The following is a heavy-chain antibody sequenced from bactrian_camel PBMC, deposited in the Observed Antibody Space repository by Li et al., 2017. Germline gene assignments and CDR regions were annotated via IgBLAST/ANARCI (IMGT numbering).Heavy chain of an antibody. V-gene: IGHV3-3*01. J-gene: IGHJ4*01. Sequence: HVLLVESGGGSVQAGGSLRLSCAASGHSRGSNCVGWYRLPPGRAPAERGGIAAIRRSGGETWYAGSVKGRFTISQDSANKTVYLLMNSLKPEDSAMYYCAAERARALGGAIWGDKCPVGVWGPGTQVTV. CDR1: GHSRGSNC. CDR2: IRRSGGET. D-gene: IGHD5*01. CDR3: AAERARALGGAIWGDKCPVGV.